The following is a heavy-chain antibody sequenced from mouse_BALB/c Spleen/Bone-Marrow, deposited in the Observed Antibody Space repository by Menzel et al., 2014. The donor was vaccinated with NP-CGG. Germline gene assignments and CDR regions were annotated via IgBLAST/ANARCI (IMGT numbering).Heavy chain of an antibody. CDR1: GYTFTSYY. CDR2: IYPGNVNT. CDR3: ARFYYGSSYAMDY. D-gene: IGHD1-1*01. V-gene: IGHV1S56*01. Sequence: VQLQQSGPELVKPGASVRISCKASGYTFTSYYIHWVEQRPGQGLEWIGWIYPGNVNTKYNEKFKGKATLTADKSSSTAYMQLSSLTSEDSAVYFCARFYYGSSYAMDYWGQGTSVTVSS. J-gene: IGHJ4*01.